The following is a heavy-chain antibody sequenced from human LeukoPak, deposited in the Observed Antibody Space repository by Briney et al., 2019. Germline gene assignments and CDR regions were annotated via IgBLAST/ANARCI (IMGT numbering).Heavy chain of an antibody. Sequence: ASVKVSCKASGYSFTNYPISWVRQAPGQGLEWMGWISTHNGKTNYAQKLQGRVTMTTDTSTSTAYMELRNLRFVDTAVYYCARERYYYDTSGSPSRPPDYWGQGTLVTVSS. CDR1: GYSFTNYP. CDR3: ARERYYYDTSGSPSRPPDY. CDR2: ISTHNGKT. V-gene: IGHV1-18*01. D-gene: IGHD3-22*01. J-gene: IGHJ4*02.